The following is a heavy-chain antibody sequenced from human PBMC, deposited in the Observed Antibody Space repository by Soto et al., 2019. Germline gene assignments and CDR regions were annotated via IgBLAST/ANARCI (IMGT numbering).Heavy chain of an antibody. D-gene: IGHD6-19*01. CDR1: GYTFTSYY. Sequence: XSVKVSCNASGYTFTSYYMHWVRQAPGQGLEWMGIINPSGGSTSYAQKFQGRVTMTRDTSTSTVYMELSSLRSEDTAVYYCARVASSGFDSWGQGNLVTVSS. CDR3: ARVASSGFDS. J-gene: IGHJ4*02. CDR2: INPSGGST. V-gene: IGHV1-46*01.